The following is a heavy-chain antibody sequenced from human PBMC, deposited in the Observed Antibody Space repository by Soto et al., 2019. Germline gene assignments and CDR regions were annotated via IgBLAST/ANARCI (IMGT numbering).Heavy chain of an antibody. Sequence: QLQLQESGSGLVKPSQTLSLTCAVSGGSISSGGYSWSWIRQPPGKGLEWIGYIYHSGSTYYNPSLKSRVTISVDRSKSQFSLKLSSVTAADTAVYYCARDGGGDSSGYYYFDYWGQGTLVTVSS. V-gene: IGHV4-30-2*01. CDR3: ARDGGGDSSGYYYFDY. D-gene: IGHD3-22*01. J-gene: IGHJ4*02. CDR1: GGSISSGGYS. CDR2: IYHSGST.